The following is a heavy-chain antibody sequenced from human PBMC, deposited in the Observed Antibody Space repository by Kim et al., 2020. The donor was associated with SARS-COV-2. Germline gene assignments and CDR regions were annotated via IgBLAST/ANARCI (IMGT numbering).Heavy chain of an antibody. Sequence: YADSVKGRFTISRDNSKNTLYLQMNSLRAEDTAVYYCAKAGSYNWNDVNYWGQGTLVTVSS. D-gene: IGHD1-20*01. CDR3: AKAGSYNWNDVNY. V-gene: IGHV3-23*01. J-gene: IGHJ4*02.